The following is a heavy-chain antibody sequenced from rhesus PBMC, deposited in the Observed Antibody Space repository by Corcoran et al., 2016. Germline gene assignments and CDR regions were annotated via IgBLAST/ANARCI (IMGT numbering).Heavy chain of an antibody. CDR2: ISGSGGSP. CDR3: ARFYGLLDY. CDR1: GGSISSNY. D-gene: IGHD4-29*01. V-gene: IGHV4-173*01. Sequence: QLQLQESGPGLVKPSETLTLTCAVPGGSISSNYLSWIRQPPGQGLEWIGRISGSGGSPDYNPSLKSRVTISTDTSKEQFSLKMRSVTAADTAVYYCARFYGLLDYWGQGVLVTVSS. J-gene: IGHJ4*01.